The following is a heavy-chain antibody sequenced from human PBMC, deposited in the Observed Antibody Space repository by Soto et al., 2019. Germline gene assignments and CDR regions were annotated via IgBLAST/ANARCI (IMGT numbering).Heavy chain of an antibody. CDR1: GFGFSRYA. CDR3: ARSRSGAVPDSFGY. D-gene: IGHD3-3*01. J-gene: IGHJ1*01. V-gene: IGHV3-30-3*01. CDR2: ISKDGSVN. Sequence: QVQLVESGGRVFQPGGSLRPSCAASGFGFSRYAIHGVRQPPGKGLEWVAVISKDGSVNYYADSVRGRFSLSRDKSKNTVYLEMNELRGDDTAISYCARSRSGAVPDSFGYWGQGTLVTVSS.